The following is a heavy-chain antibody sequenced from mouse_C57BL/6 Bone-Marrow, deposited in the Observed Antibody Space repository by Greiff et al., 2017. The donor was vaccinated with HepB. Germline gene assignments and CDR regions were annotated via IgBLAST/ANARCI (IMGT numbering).Heavy chain of an antibody. D-gene: IGHD2-1*01. CDR1: GFTFSSYA. CDR2: ISDGGSYT. V-gene: IGHV5-4*03. J-gene: IGHJ4*01. CDR3: ARLYGNRYYAMDY. Sequence: EVMLVESGGGLVKPGGSLKLSCAASGFTFSSYAMSWVRQTPEKRLEWVATISDGGSYTYYPDNVKGRFTISRDNAKNNLYLKMSYLKSEDTAMYYCARLYGNRYYAMDYWGQGTSVTVSS.